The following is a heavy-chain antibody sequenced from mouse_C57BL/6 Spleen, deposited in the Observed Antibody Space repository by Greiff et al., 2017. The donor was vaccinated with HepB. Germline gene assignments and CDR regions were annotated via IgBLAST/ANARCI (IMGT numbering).Heavy chain of an antibody. CDR3: AREVITKVVATPYYAMDY. D-gene: IGHD1-1*01. Sequence: EVQLVESGGGLVKPGGSLKLSCAASGFTFSSYAMSWVRQTPEKRLEWVATISDGGSYTYYPDNVKGRFTISRDNAKNNLYLQMSHLKSEDTAMYYCAREVITKVVATPYYAMDYWGQGTSVTVSS. CDR2: ISDGGSYT. V-gene: IGHV5-4*01. J-gene: IGHJ4*01. CDR1: GFTFSSYA.